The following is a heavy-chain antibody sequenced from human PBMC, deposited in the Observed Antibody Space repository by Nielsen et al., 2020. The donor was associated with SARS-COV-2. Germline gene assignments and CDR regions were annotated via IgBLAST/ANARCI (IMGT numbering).Heavy chain of an antibody. CDR1: GFTFSNAW. D-gene: IGHD3-10*01. J-gene: IGHJ3*02. CDR2: MKGKGDGGTT. Sequence: GESLKISCAASGFTFSNAWMNWVRQAPGKGLEWVGRMKGKGDGGTTDYGAPVKGRFTISRDDSKNMLYVEMNSLKTEDTAVYYCTRLSRINYYGSGSYLYAFDIWGQGTMVTVSS. CDR3: TRLSRINYYGSGSYLYAFDI. V-gene: IGHV3-15*01.